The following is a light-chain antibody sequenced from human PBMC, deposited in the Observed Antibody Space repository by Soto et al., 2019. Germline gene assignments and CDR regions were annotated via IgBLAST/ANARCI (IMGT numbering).Light chain of an antibody. Sequence: QSVLTQPPSASGTPGQRVTISCSGSSSNIGSNYVYWYQQLPGTAPKLLIYRNNRGPSGVPDRFSGSKSGTSASLAISGLRSEDEADYYCAAWDDSLSGVLFGGGTKLTVL. J-gene: IGLJ2*01. CDR2: RNN. V-gene: IGLV1-47*01. CDR1: SSNIGSNY. CDR3: AAWDDSLSGVL.